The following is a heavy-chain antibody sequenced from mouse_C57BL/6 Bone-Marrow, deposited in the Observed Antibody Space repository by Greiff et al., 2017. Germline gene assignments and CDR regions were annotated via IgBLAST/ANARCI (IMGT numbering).Heavy chain of an antibody. D-gene: IGHD2-4*01. CDR1: GFNIKDDY. V-gene: IGHV14-4*01. Sequence: EVKLQESGAELVRPGASVKLSCTASGFNIKDDYMHWVKQRPEQGLEWIGWIDPENGDTEYASKFQGKATITADTSSNTAYLQLSSLTSEDTAVYYCTYDYLYYAMDYWGQGTSVTVSS. CDR3: TYDYLYYAMDY. J-gene: IGHJ4*01. CDR2: IDPENGDT.